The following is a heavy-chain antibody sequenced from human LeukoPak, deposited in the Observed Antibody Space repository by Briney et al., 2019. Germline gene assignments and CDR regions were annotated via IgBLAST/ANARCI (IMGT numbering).Heavy chain of an antibody. D-gene: IGHD5-24*01. V-gene: IGHV4-61*02. Sequence: KLRKTLSLTCSVSGDSISSGSYYWSWIRQPAGKGLEWIGRIYTTGSTNYNPSLKSRVTISVDTSENQFSLRLSSVTAADTAVYYCARVEMATIVSYYFDYWGQGTLVTVSS. CDR2: IYTTGST. CDR1: GDSISSGSYY. CDR3: ARVEMATIVSYYFDY. J-gene: IGHJ4*02.